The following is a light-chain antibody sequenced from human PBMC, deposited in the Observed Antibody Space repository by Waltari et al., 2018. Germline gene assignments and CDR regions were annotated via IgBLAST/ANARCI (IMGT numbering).Light chain of an antibody. CDR1: RSDVVSYNY. CDR3: TSYAGNNIYV. Sequence: QSALTQPPSASGSPGQSLTISCTGTRSDVVSYNYVSWYQQHPGKAPKVVIYEVTKRPSGVPDRFSGSKSGNTASLTVSGLQAEDEADYFCTSYAGNNIYVFGTGTKVTVL. J-gene: IGLJ1*01. CDR2: EVT. V-gene: IGLV2-8*01.